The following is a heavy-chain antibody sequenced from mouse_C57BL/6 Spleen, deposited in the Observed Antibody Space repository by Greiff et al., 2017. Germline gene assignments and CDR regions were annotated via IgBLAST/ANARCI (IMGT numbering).Heavy chain of an antibody. CDR3: ARRSYSNDERGFDY. V-gene: IGHV1-52*01. Sequence: VQLQQPGAELVRPGSSVKLSCKASGYTFTSYWMHWVKQRPIQGLEWIGNIDPSDSETHYNQKFKDKATLTVDKSSSTAYMQLSSLTSEDSAVYYCARRSYSNDERGFDYWGQGTTLTVSS. D-gene: IGHD2-12*01. J-gene: IGHJ2*01. CDR2: IDPSDSET. CDR1: GYTFTSYW.